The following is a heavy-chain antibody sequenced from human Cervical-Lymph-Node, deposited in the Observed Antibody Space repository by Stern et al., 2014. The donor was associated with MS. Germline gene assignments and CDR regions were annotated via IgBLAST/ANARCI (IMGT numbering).Heavy chain of an antibody. CDR2: IIPIFGST. D-gene: IGHD2-21*02. Sequence: QVQLVQSGAEVTKPGSSVKVSCKASGGTFSDYAISWVRQAPGQGLEWMGGIIPIFGSTYYAQNFQGRVTITADESTTTAYMDLSSLRSEDTAVYYCARGAYCGGDCYWGWFDSWGQGTLVTVSS. J-gene: IGHJ5*01. V-gene: IGHV1-69*01. CDR3: ARGAYCGGDCYWGWFDS. CDR1: GGTFSDYA.